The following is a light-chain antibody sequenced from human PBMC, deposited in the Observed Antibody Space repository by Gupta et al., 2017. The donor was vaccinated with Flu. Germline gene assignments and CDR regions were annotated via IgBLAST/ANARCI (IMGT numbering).Light chain of an antibody. J-gene: IGKJ2*01. V-gene: IGKV1-39*01. CDR2: ATS. CDR3: QQRDSAPRN. CDR1: QSISNY. Sequence: DIQMTQSPSSLSASVGDRVTVTCRASQSISNYLNWYQQRPGKAPKLLIYATSTLKSGAPSRFSGSGSGTKFTLTISRRQPEDFTNYYCQQRDSAPRNFGLGTKLEIK.